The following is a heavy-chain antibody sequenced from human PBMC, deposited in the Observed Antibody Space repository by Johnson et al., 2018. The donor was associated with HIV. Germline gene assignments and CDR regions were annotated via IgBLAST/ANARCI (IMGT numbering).Heavy chain of an antibody. V-gene: IGHV3-30*19. Sequence: VQLVESGGGVVQPGGSLRLSCVVSGFTFSSNGMHWVRQAPGKGLEWVAVISYDGSNKYYADSVKGRFTISRDNSKNTLYLQMNSLRAEDTALYYCARDREVVTAIHDAFDIWGQGTMVTVSS. CDR2: ISYDGSNK. D-gene: IGHD2-21*02. J-gene: IGHJ3*02. CDR1: GFTFSSNG. CDR3: ARDREVVTAIHDAFDI.